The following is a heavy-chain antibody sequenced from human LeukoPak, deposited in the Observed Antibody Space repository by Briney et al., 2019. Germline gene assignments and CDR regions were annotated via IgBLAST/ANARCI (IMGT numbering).Heavy chain of an antibody. D-gene: IGHD3-10*01. CDR2: IYHTGST. J-gene: IGHJ6*04. V-gene: IGHV4-59*01. CDR1: GGSISSYY. Sequence: SETLSLTCTVSGGSISSYYWSWIRQSPGKGLEWIGYIYHTGSTSYSPSLKSRVTISADTSQNQFSLKLSSVTAADTAVYYCARLAYYYGSGSQKDVWGKGTTVTVSS. CDR3: ARLAYYYGSGSQKDV.